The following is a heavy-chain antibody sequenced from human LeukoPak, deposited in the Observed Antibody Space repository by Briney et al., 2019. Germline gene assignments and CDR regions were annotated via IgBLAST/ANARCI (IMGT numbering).Heavy chain of an antibody. CDR3: AKWAGYYDSSGYYDYGMDV. J-gene: IGHJ6*02. Sequence: GGSLRLSCAASGFTFSIYWMHWVRQAPGKGLVCVSRIKSGGSTTTYAESVTGRFTISRDNAKNTLYLKMNSLRAEDTAVYYCAKWAGYYDSSGYYDYGMDVWGQGNTVTVSS. CDR2: IKSGGSTT. CDR1: GFTFSIYW. D-gene: IGHD3-22*01. V-gene: IGHV3-74*01.